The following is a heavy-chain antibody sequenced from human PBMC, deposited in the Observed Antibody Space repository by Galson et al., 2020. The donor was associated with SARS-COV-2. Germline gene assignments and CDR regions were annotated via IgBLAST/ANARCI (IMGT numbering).Heavy chain of an antibody. V-gene: IGHV4-34*01. D-gene: IGHD2-8*01. CDR2: INHSGST. Sequence: SETLSLTCAVYGGSFSGYYWSWIRQPPGKGLEWLGEINHSGSTNYNPSLKSRVTISVDTSKNQFSLKLSSVTAADTAVYYCATNTGFFYYYGMDVWGQGTTVTVSS. CDR3: ATNTGFFYYYGMDV. J-gene: IGHJ6*02. CDR1: GGSFSGYY.